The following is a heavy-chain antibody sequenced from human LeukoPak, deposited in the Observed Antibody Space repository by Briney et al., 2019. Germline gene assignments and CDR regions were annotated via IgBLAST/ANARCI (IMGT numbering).Heavy chain of an antibody. J-gene: IGHJ4*02. Sequence: SVKVSCKASGYTFTSYGISWVRQAPGQGLEWMGGIIPIFGTANYAQKFQGRVTITADESTSTAYMELSSLRSEDTAVYYCARDDTRERGFLTGWGQGTLVTVSS. D-gene: IGHD3-9*01. V-gene: IGHV1-69*13. CDR1: GYTFTSYG. CDR2: IIPIFGTA. CDR3: ARDDTRERGFLTG.